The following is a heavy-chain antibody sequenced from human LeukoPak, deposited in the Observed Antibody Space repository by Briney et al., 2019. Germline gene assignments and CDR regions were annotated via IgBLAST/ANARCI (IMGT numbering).Heavy chain of an antibody. Sequence: SGTLSLTCAVSGGSISSSNWWSWVRQPPGKGLEWIGEIYHSGSTNYNPSLKSRVTISVDKSKNQFSLKLSSVTAADTAVYYCARVDSSSWYGWFDPWGQGTLVTVSS. J-gene: IGHJ5*02. V-gene: IGHV4-4*02. CDR1: GGSISSSNW. CDR3: ARVDSSSWYGWFDP. D-gene: IGHD6-13*01. CDR2: IYHSGST.